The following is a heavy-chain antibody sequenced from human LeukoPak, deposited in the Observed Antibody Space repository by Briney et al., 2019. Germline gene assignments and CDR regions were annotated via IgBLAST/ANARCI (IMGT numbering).Heavy chain of an antibody. J-gene: IGHJ4*02. D-gene: IGHD4-17*01. CDR2: IYSGGTT. Sequence: GGSLRLSCAASGFTVSSNYMSWVRQAPGKGLEWVSVIYSGGTTYYADSVKGRFTISRDNSKNTLYLQLNSLRGEDTAVYYCASQTTVKYYFDYWGQGTLVTVSS. CDR1: GFTVSSNY. CDR3: ASQTTVKYYFDY. V-gene: IGHV3-53*01.